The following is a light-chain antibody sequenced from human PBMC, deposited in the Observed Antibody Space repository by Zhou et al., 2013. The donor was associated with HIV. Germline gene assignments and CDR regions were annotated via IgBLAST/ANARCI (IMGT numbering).Light chain of an antibody. CDR3: QQSYSTPYT. Sequence: DIQMTQSPSSLSASVGDGVTITCRASQTISDYVNWYQQKPGKAPELLIFAASSLQSGVPSRFSGSGSGTDFTLTISSLQPEDFATYYCQQSYSTPYTFGQGTKLEIK. V-gene: IGKV1-39*01. J-gene: IGKJ2*01. CDR2: AAS. CDR1: QTISDY.